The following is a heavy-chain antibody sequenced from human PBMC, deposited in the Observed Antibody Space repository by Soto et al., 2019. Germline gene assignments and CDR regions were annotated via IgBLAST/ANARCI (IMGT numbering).Heavy chain of an antibody. CDR3: AREGPAPYYYYGMDV. J-gene: IGHJ6*04. CDR2: ISGYNGNT. CDR1: GYSFTTYG. Sequence: QVQLVQSRGEVKKPGASVKVSCKTSGYSFTTYGISWVRQAPGQGLEWMGWISGYNGNTNYAQNLQGRVTMTTDTSTSTAYMELRSLRSDDTAVYYCAREGPAPYYYYGMDVWGKGSTVTVSS. V-gene: IGHV1-18*01.